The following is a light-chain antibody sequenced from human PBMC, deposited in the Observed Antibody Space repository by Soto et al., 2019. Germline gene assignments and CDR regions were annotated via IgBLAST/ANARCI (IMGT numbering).Light chain of an antibody. J-gene: IGKJ5*01. CDR2: DAS. V-gene: IGKV3-11*01. Sequence: EIVLTQSPATLYLSPGERATLSCRASQSVSSYLAWYQQKPGQAPRLLIYDASNRATGIAARFSGSGSGTDFTLTISSLEPEDFAVYYCQQRSNWPPITFGQGTRLEIK. CDR3: QQRSNWPPIT. CDR1: QSVSSY.